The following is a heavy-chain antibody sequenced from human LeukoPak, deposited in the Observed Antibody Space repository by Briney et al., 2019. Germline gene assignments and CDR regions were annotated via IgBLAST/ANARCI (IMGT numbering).Heavy chain of an antibody. CDR2: ISAYNGNT. J-gene: IGHJ4*02. CDR3: AREDTAMATMDY. CDR1: GYTFTSYG. D-gene: IGHD5-18*01. Sequence: ASVKVSCTASGYTFTSYGISWVRQAPGQGLEWMGWISAYNGNTNYAQKLQGRVTMTTDTSTSTAYMELRSPRSDDTAVYYCAREDTAMATMDYWGQGTLVTVSS. V-gene: IGHV1-18*01.